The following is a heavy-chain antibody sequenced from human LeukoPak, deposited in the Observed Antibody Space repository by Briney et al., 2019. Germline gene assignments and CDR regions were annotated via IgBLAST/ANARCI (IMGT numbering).Heavy chain of an antibody. Sequence: SETLSLTCTVSGGSISSSSYYWGWIRQPPGKGLEWIGYISYSGTTNYNPSLKSRVTISVDTSKKQFSLKLTSATAADTAVYYCARGDDYKSTLFDYWGQGTLVTVSS. D-gene: IGHD5-12*01. V-gene: IGHV4-61*05. CDR1: GGSISSSSYY. CDR3: ARGDDYKSTLFDY. J-gene: IGHJ4*02. CDR2: ISYSGTT.